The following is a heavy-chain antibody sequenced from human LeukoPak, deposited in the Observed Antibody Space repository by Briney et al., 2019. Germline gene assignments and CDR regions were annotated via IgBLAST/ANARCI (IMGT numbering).Heavy chain of an antibody. CDR2: INSDGSST. D-gene: IGHD4-23*01. CDR3: ARTTTVAPRGFDY. J-gene: IGHJ4*02. Sequence: GGSLRLSCAASGFTFSSYWMHWVRQAPGEGLVWVSRINSDGSSTSYADSMKGRFTISRDNAKNTLYLQMNSLRAEDTAVYYCARTTTVAPRGFDYWGQGTLVTVSS. CDR1: GFTFSSYW. V-gene: IGHV3-74*01.